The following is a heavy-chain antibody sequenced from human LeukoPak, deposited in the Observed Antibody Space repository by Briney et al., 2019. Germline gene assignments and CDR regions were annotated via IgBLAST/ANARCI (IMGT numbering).Heavy chain of an antibody. J-gene: IGHJ4*02. V-gene: IGHV4-34*01. CDR2: INHSGST. Sequence: SETLSLTCTVSGGSISSYYWSWIRQPPGKGLEWIGEINHSGSTNYNPSLKSRVTISVDTSKNQFSLKLSSVTAADTAVYYCADQYRYSSSWYYFDYWGQGTLVTVSS. CDR1: GGSISSYY. CDR3: ADQYRYSSSWYYFDY. D-gene: IGHD6-13*01.